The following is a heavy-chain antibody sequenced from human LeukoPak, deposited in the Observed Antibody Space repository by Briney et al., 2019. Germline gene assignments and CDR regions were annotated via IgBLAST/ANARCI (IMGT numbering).Heavy chain of an antibody. Sequence: GGYLRLSCAASGFTFSRYHMHWVRPAPGKGLEWVSSISSSINYIYYADSLKGRFTISRDNSKNTLYLQMNSLRAEDTAVYYCASQDGSGSYDYWGQGTLVTVSS. CDR1: GFTFSRYH. V-gene: IGHV3-21*01. J-gene: IGHJ4*02. D-gene: IGHD3-10*01. CDR3: ASQDGSGSYDY. CDR2: ISSSINYI.